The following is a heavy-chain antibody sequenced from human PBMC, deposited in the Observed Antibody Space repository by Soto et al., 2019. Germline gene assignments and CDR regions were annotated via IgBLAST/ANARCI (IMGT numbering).Heavy chain of an antibody. CDR1: GGTFSSYP. Sequence: QVQLVQSGAEVKKPGSSVKVYCKASGGTFSSYPISWVRQAPGQWLEWMGRIIPILGIANYAQKFQGRVTITADKSKSTAYMVLSSLRSEDTAVYYCARVRWNGPAGKEIDYWGQGTLVTVSS. D-gene: IGHD6-13*01. CDR2: IIPILGIA. V-gene: IGHV1-69*02. J-gene: IGHJ4*02. CDR3: ARVRWNGPAGKEIDY.